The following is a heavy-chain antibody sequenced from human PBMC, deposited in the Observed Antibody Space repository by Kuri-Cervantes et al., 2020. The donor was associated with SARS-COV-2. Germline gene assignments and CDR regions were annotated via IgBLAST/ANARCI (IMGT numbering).Heavy chain of an antibody. V-gene: IGHV1-24*01. Sequence: ASVKVSCKVSGNTLTELPLHWVRQAPGKGLEWMGGFDPEQREIIYAQKFQGRVSMTEDTSTDTAYMELSSLRSEDTAVYYCAIGRRGFLEWFYFDYWGQGTLVTVSS. D-gene: IGHD3-3*01. J-gene: IGHJ4*02. CDR1: GNTLTELP. CDR2: FDPEQREI. CDR3: AIGRRGFLEWFYFDY.